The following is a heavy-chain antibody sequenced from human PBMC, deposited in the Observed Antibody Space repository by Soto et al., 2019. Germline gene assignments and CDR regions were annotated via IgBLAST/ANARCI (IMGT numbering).Heavy chain of an antibody. CDR2: IIPILGIA. V-gene: IGHV1-69*02. J-gene: IGHJ4*02. Sequence: GASVKVSCKASGGTFSSYTISWVRQAPGQGLEWMGRIIPILGIANYAQKFQGRVTITADKSTSTAYMELSSLRSEDTAVYYCASSIAVAEPEPLTARFDYWGQGTLVTVSS. D-gene: IGHD6-19*01. CDR3: ASSIAVAEPEPLTARFDY. CDR1: GGTFSSYT.